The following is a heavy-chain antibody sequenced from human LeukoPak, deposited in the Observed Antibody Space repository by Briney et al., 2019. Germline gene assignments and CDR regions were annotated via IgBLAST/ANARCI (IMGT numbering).Heavy chain of an antibody. Sequence: SVKVSCKASGGTFSSYAISWVRQAPGQGLEWMGRIIPILGIANYAQKFQGRVTITADKSTSTAYMELSSLRSEDTAVYYCARRLIKVDTAMVGDYWGQGTLVTVSS. CDR3: ARRLIKVDTAMVGDY. J-gene: IGHJ4*02. CDR1: GGTFSSYA. V-gene: IGHV1-69*04. D-gene: IGHD5-18*01. CDR2: IIPILGIA.